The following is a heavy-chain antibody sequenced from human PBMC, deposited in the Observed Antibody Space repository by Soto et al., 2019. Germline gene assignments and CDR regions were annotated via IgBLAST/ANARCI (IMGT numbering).Heavy chain of an antibody. V-gene: IGHV1-69*12. Sequence: QVQLVQSGAEVKKPGSSVKVSCKASGGTFSSYAISWVRQAPGQGLEWMGGSIPIFGTANYAQKFKGGVTITADESTSTAYMELSSLRSEDTAVYYCARHPVSGSYAYYYGMDVWGQGTTVTVSS. D-gene: IGHD1-26*01. CDR3: ARHPVSGSYAYYYGMDV. CDR2: SIPIFGTA. CDR1: GGTFSSYA. J-gene: IGHJ6*02.